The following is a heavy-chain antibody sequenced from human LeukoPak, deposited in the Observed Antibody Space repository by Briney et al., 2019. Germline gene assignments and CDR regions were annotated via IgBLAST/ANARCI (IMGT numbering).Heavy chain of an antibody. CDR1: GFTFSSYG. CDR2: ISAYINTK. D-gene: IGHD6-19*01. Sequence: GASVKVSCKASGFTFSSYGISWVRQAPGQGLEWLGWISAYINTKKYAQTVQDRVTLTTDTSTITAYMELRTLRSDDTAMYYCVRDRKGEWLDQHDRFDIWGQGTMVIVPS. CDR3: VRDRKGEWLDQHDRFDI. J-gene: IGHJ3*02. V-gene: IGHV1-18*01.